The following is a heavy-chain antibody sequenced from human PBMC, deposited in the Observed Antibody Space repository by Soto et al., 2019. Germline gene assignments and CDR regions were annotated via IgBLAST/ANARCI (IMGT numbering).Heavy chain of an antibody. V-gene: IGHV4-59*01. Sequence: QLQLQESGPRLVKPSETLSLTCSVSGGSISGFSWSWVRQPPGKALEWIGHISYIGNTNYNPSLQSRVTISVDTSKNQFSLKLSSVTAADKAVYYCTRVERFGIKQWLTYWGQGTLVTVSS. J-gene: IGHJ4*02. D-gene: IGHD6-19*01. CDR1: GGSISGFS. CDR2: ISYIGNT. CDR3: TRVERFGIKQWLTY.